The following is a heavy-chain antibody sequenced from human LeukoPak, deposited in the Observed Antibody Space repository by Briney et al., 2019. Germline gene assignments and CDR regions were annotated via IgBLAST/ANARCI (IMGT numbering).Heavy chain of an antibody. CDR1: GFTFSSYA. CDR3: ARGSNWNYGPAFDY. CDR2: ISGNGGST. D-gene: IGHD1-7*01. Sequence: GGSLRLSCSASGFTFSSYAMHWVRHATGKGLEYVTAISGNGGSTYYADSVKRRFPLSRDNSKNTLYLQMSRLRAEDTAEYYWARGSNWNYGPAFDYWGQGTLVTVSS. J-gene: IGHJ4*02. V-gene: IGHV3-64*04.